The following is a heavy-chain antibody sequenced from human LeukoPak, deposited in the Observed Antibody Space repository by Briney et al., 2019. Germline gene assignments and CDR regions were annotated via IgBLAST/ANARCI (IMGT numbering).Heavy chain of an antibody. Sequence: GGSLRLSCAASGFTFSNYAMSWVRQAPGKGLEWVSAISGSGGSTYYADSVKGRFTFSRDNSKNTLYLHMKSARAEDTAVYYCARHYDSSGYYYLDYWGQGTLVTVSS. V-gene: IGHV3-23*01. CDR2: ISGSGGST. J-gene: IGHJ4*02. D-gene: IGHD3-22*01. CDR1: GFTFSNYA. CDR3: ARHYDSSGYYYLDY.